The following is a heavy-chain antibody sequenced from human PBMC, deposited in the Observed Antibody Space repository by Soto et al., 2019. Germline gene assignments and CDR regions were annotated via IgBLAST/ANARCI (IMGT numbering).Heavy chain of an antibody. CDR3: AADATGYPFNWFDP. D-gene: IGHD3-9*01. J-gene: IGHJ5*02. CDR2: IYYTGYT. V-gene: IGHV4-31*03. CDR1: GGSINSGDYY. Sequence: PSETLSLTCTVSGGSINSGDYYWSWLRQQPGKGLEWIGYIYYTGYTYYNSSLQSRLNISIDTSQSQFSLQLSSVTAADMAVYFCAADATGYPFNWFDPWGQGIPVTVSS.